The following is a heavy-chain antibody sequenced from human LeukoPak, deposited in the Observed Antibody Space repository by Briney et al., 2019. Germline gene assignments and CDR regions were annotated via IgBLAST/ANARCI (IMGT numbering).Heavy chain of an antibody. V-gene: IGHV4-34*01. CDR1: GGSFSGYY. J-gene: IGHJ4*02. CDR3: ARRRYYDYVCGSYRPRCYFDY. CDR2: INHSGST. D-gene: IGHD3-16*02. Sequence: PSVTLSLTCAVYGGSFSGYYWSWIRQPPGKGLEWIGEINHSGSTNYNPSLKSRVTISVDTSKNQFSLKLSSVTAADTAVYYCARRRYYDYVCGSYRPRCYFDYWGRGTLVTVSS.